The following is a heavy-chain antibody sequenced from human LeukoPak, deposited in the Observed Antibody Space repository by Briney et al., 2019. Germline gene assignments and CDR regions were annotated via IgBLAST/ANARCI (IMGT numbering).Heavy chain of an antibody. D-gene: IGHD4-17*01. CDR2: ISGSGSST. CDR3: EKGGGMSVDYGGIDY. Sequence: PGGSLRLSCAASRFTFSGYAMSWLRQAPGKGLEWVSSISGSGSSTYYADSVKGRFTISRDNSNNTVYLQMNSLRAEDTAVYYCEKGGGMSVDYGGIDYWGQGTLVTVSS. J-gene: IGHJ4*02. V-gene: IGHV3-23*01. CDR1: RFTFSGYA.